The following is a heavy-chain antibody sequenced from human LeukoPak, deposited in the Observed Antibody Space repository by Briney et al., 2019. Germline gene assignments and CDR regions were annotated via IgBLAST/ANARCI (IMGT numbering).Heavy chain of an antibody. J-gene: IGHJ3*02. CDR2: IYYSGST. Sequence: SETLSLPCSVPGDSMNSYYWSWIRQPPGKGLEWIGYIYYSGSTNYNPSLKSRVIMSVDTSEHQFSLKLTSVTAADTAVYYCARGGPNSSGYAGDGFDIWGHGTTVTVSS. CDR1: GDSMNSYY. D-gene: IGHD3-22*01. V-gene: IGHV4-59*01. CDR3: ARGGPNSSGYAGDGFDI.